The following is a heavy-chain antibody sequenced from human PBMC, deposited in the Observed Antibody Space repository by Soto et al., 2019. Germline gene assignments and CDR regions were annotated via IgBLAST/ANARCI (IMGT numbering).Heavy chain of an antibody. CDR3: ARGDCSGGSCYSFDP. D-gene: IGHD2-15*01. V-gene: IGHV4-34*01. J-gene: IGHJ5*02. CDR1: GGSVSSYY. Sequence: PSETLSLTCTVSGGSVSSYYWSWIRQPPGKGLEWIGEINHSGSTNYNPSLKSRVTISVDTSKNQFSLKLSSVTASDTAVYYCARGDCSGGSCYSFDPWGQGTLVTVSS. CDR2: INHSGST.